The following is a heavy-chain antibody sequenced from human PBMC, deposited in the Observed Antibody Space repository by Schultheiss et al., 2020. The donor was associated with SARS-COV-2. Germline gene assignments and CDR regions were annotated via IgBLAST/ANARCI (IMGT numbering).Heavy chain of an antibody. CDR1: GYGISSGYY. V-gene: IGHV4-38-2*01. CDR3: ASLAAAATRYYFDY. CDR2: IYYSGST. Sequence: SETLSLTCAVSGYGISSGYYWDWIRQSPGKGLEWIGSIYYSGSTYYNPSLKSRVTISVDTSKNQFSLKLSSVTAADTAVYYCASLAAAATRYYFDYWGQGTLVTVSS. D-gene: IGHD6-13*01. J-gene: IGHJ4*02.